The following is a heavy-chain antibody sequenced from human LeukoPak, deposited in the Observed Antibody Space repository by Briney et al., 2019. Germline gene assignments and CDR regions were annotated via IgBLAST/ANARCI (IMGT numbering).Heavy chain of an antibody. CDR3: AISWSYYNNFDY. CDR2: INHSGST. J-gene: IGHJ4*02. V-gene: IGHV4-34*01. CDR1: GGSFSGYY. Sequence: SETLSLTCAVYGGSFSGYYWSWIRQPSGKGLEWIGEINHSGSTNYNPSLKSRVTISVDTSKNQFSLKLSSVTAADTAVYYCAISWSYYNNFDYWGQGTLVTVSS. D-gene: IGHD3-10*01.